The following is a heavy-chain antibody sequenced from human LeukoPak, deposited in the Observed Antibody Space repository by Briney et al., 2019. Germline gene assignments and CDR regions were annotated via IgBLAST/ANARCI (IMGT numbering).Heavy chain of an antibody. Sequence: GGSLRLSCAASGFTFSSAWMSWVRQAPGKGLEWVGRIKSKTDGGTTDYAAPVKGRFTISRDDSKNTLYLQMNSLKTEDTAVYYCTVRGETTVTTVDYWGQGTLVTVSS. V-gene: IGHV3-15*01. CDR3: TVRGETTVTTVDY. CDR1: GFTFSSAW. CDR2: IKSKTDGGTT. J-gene: IGHJ4*02. D-gene: IGHD4-17*01.